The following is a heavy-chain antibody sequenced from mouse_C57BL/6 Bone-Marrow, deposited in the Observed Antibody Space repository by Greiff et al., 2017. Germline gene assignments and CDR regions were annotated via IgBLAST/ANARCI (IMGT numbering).Heavy chain of an antibody. D-gene: IGHD1-1*01. Sequence: VQLQQSGTVLARPGASVKMSCKTSGYTFTSYWMHWVKQRPGQGLEWIGAIYPGNSDTSYNQKFKGKAKLTAVTSASTAYMELSSLTNEDSAVYYCTIYYYGSSYVEDYWGQGTTLTVSS. J-gene: IGHJ2*01. CDR2: IYPGNSDT. CDR3: TIYYYGSSYVEDY. CDR1: GYTFTSYW. V-gene: IGHV1-5*01.